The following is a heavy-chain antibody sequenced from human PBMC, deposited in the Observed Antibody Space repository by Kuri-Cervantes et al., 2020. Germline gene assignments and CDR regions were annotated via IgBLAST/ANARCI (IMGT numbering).Heavy chain of an antibody. J-gene: IGHJ4*02. CDR2: ISTGGDYI. V-gene: IGHV3-21*01. CDR1: GFTFSDYH. Sequence: GSLRLSCAASGFTFSDYHMSWVRQAPGKGLEWVSSISTGGDYIYYGDSVRGRFTISRDNAKNSLYLQMNSLRADDTAVYYCARRGYFDYWGQGTLVTVSS. CDR3: ARRGYFDY.